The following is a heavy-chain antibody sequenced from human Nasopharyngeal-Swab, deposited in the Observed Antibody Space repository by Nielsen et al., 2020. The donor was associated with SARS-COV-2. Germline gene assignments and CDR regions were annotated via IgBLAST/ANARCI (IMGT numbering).Heavy chain of an antibody. D-gene: IGHD6-13*01. CDR3: ATLSSSWYEYYFDY. Sequence: SETLSLTCTVSGGSISSSTYYWAWIRPPPGKGLEWIGSIYYGGSTYYNPSLKSRVTISVATSKNQFSLKLSPVTAADTAVYYCATLSSSWYEYYFDYWGQGTLVTVSS. V-gene: IGHV4-39*01. CDR1: GGSISSSTYY. CDR2: IYYGGST. J-gene: IGHJ4*02.